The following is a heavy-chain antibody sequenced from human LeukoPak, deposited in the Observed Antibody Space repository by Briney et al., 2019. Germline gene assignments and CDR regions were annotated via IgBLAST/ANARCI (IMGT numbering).Heavy chain of an antibody. D-gene: IGHD1-1*01. V-gene: IGHV1-18*01. J-gene: IGHJ6*02. CDR3: ARVGYNWNDGIYYYYGMDV. Sequence: GASVKVSCKASGYTFTSYGISWVRQAPGQGLEWMGWISAYNGNTNYAQKLQGRVTMTTDTSTSTAYVELRSLRSDDTAVYYCARVGYNWNDGIYYYYGMDVWGQGTTVTVSS. CDR2: ISAYNGNT. CDR1: GYTFTSYG.